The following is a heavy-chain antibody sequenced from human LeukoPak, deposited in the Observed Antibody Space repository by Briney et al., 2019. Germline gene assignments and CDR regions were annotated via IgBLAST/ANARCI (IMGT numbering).Heavy chain of an antibody. D-gene: IGHD6-19*01. J-gene: IGHJ4*02. Sequence: GGSLRLSCAASGFTFSSYAMSWVRQAPGKGLEWVSAIRGSGGSTYYADSVKGRFTISRDNSKNTLYLQMNSPRAEDTAVYYCASDNSSGWYYFDYWGQGTLVTVSS. CDR1: GFTFSSYA. CDR3: ASDNSSGWYYFDY. CDR2: IRGSGGST. V-gene: IGHV3-23*01.